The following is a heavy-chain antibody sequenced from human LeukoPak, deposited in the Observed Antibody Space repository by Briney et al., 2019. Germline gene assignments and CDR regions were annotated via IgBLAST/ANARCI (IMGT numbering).Heavy chain of an antibody. V-gene: IGHV4-34*01. Sequence: SETLSLTCAVYGGSFSGYYWSWIRQPPGKGLEWIGEINHSGSTNYNPSLKSRVTISVDTSKNQFSLKLSSVTAADTAVYYCARAIKLERPKSYSFGYWGQGTLVTVSS. D-gene: IGHD1-1*01. J-gene: IGHJ4*02. CDR3: ARAIKLERPKSYSFGY. CDR1: GGSFSGYY. CDR2: INHSGST.